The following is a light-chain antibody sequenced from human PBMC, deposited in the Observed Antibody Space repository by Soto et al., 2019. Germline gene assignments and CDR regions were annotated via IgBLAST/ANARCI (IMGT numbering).Light chain of an antibody. CDR1: SSNIGSNT. CDR2: SNN. V-gene: IGLV1-44*01. J-gene: IGLJ1*01. Sequence: QSVLTHSPSASGTPGQRVTISCSGSSSNIGSNTVNWYQQLPGTAPKLLMYSNNQRPSGVPDRFSGSKSGTSASLAISGLQSEDEADYYCAAWDDSLNGFYVFGTGTKVTVL. CDR3: AAWDDSLNGFYV.